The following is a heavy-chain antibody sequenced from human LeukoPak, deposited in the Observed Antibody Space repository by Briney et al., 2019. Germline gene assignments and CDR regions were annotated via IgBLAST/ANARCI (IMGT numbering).Heavy chain of an antibody. J-gene: IGHJ4*02. CDR3: ARDQKVAATGVFDY. V-gene: IGHV3-20*04. CDR2: INWNGAGT. Sequence: PGGSLRLSCAASGFTFDDYGLSWVRQAPGKGLEWVSGINWNGAGTVYADSVKGRFTISRDNAKNSLYLQMNSLRAEDTALYYCARDQKVAATGVFDYWGQGTLVTVSS. CDR1: GFTFDDYG. D-gene: IGHD2-15*01.